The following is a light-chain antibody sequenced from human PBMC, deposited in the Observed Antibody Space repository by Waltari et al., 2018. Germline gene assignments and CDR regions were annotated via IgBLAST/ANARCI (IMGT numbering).Light chain of an antibody. Sequence: QSVLTQPPSVSGAPGQRVTISCTGSSSNIGADYHVHWYQQLPGTAPKLLIYNDNTPPSGVPDRFSGSKSGTSASLAITGLQAEDEAEYYCQSHDSSLSGSVFGGGTKLTVL. CDR3: QSHDSSLSGSV. CDR2: NDN. V-gene: IGLV1-40*01. CDR1: SSNIGADYH. J-gene: IGLJ2*01.